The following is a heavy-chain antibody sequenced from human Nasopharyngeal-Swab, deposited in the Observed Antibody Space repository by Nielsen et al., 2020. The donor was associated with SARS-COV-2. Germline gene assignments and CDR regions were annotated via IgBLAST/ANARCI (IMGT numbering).Heavy chain of an antibody. CDR3: ARHGVAEDY. CDR2: IGAYNGNT. V-gene: IGHV1-18*01. Sequence: ASVKVSCKASGYIFTSYDISWVRQARGQGLEWMGWIGAYNGNTNYAQKFQDRVTMTTDPSTSTVYMELRSLRSDDTAAYYCARHGVAEDYWDQGTLVTVSS. D-gene: IGHD3-3*01. CDR1: GYIFTSYD. J-gene: IGHJ4*02.